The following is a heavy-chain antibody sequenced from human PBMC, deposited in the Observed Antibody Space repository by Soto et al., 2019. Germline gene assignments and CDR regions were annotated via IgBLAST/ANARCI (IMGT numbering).Heavy chain of an antibody. J-gene: IGHJ6*02. CDR2: SRNKANNYTT. CDR1: AFTFSAHN. CDR3: VRDGGIAARHYYGMDV. V-gene: IGHV3-72*01. D-gene: IGHD6-6*01. Sequence: PAGSLRLSCAASAFTFSAHNMVWVRQAPGKGLEWVGRSRNKANNYTTEYAASVKGRFTISRDDSKNSLYLQMNSLKTEDTAVYYCVRDGGIAARHYYGMDVWGQGTTVTVSS.